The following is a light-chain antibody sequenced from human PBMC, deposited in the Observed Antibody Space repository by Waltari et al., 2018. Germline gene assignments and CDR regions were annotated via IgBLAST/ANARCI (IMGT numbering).Light chain of an antibody. CDR2: DAS. Sequence: IQMTQSPSALAASIVDRITITCQASQNIVNYLTWYQQEPGKAPRLLIYDASTLATGVPSRFSGGGSGTEFSLTITSLHPEDFATYFCQQYENYPYTFGQGTKLQIK. J-gene: IGKJ2*01. CDR1: QNIVNY. CDR3: QQYENYPYT. V-gene: IGKV1-33*01.